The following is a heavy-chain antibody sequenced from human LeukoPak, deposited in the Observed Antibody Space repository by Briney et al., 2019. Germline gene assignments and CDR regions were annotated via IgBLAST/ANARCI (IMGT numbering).Heavy chain of an antibody. CDR3: AVAYYYGSGDAFDI. V-gene: IGHV3-21*01. D-gene: IGHD3-10*01. J-gene: IGHJ3*02. Sequence: PGGSLRLSCAASGFTFRSYSMNWVRQAPGKGLEWVSSINSDSNYIYYADSVQGRFTISRDNAKNSLYLQMNSLRVEDTAVYYCAVAYYYGSGDAFDIWGQGTKVTVSS. CDR1: GFTFRSYS. CDR2: INSDSNYI.